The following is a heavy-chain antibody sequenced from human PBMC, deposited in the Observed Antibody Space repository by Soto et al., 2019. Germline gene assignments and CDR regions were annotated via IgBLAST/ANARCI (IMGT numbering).Heavy chain of an antibody. Sequence: GGSLRLSCAASGFTFSSYAMSWVRQAPGKGLEWVSAISGSGGSTYYADSVKGRFTISRDNSKNTLYLQMNSLRAEDTAVYYCAKILGVYSSSSGGDNWFDPWGQGTLVTVSS. CDR1: GFTFSSYA. D-gene: IGHD6-6*01. J-gene: IGHJ5*02. CDR2: ISGSGGST. V-gene: IGHV3-23*01. CDR3: AKILGVYSSSSGGDNWFDP.